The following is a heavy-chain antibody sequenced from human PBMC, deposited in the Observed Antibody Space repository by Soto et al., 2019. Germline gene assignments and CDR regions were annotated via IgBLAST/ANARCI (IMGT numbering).Heavy chain of an antibody. V-gene: IGHV3-33*01. Sequence: TGGSLRLSCAASGFTFSSYGMHWVRQAPGKGLEWVAVIWYDGSNKYYADSVKGRFTISRDNSKNTLYLQMNSLRAEDTAVYYCARPGLTSITIFAAYYYGMDVSGQGTTVTV. CDR2: IWYDGSNK. CDR1: GFTFSSYG. D-gene: IGHD3-3*01. CDR3: ARPGLTSITIFAAYYYGMDV. J-gene: IGHJ6*02.